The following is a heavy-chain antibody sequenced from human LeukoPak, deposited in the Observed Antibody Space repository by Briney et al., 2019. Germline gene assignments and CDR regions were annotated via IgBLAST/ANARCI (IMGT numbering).Heavy chain of an antibody. J-gene: IGHJ5*02. Sequence: SETLSLTCTVSGGSISNNSYYWGWIRQPPGKGLEWIGSIYYSGSTYYNPSLKSRVTISVDTAKNQFSLKLSSVTAADTAVYYCARQGPGGDYSNYHNWFDPWGQGTLVTVSS. V-gene: IGHV4-39*01. CDR2: IYYSGST. D-gene: IGHD4-11*01. CDR3: ARQGPGGDYSNYHNWFDP. CDR1: GGSISNNSYY.